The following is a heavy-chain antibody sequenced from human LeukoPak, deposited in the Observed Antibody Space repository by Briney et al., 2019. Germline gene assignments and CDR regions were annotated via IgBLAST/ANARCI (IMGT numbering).Heavy chain of an antibody. D-gene: IGHD3-22*01. CDR2: ISSRDDST. V-gene: IGHV3-23*01. Sequence: GGSLRLSCAASGFTFSSYAKSWVRQAPGKGLEWVSSISSRDDSTYYADSVKGRFTISRDNPKNTLSLQMNNLRADDTAVYCCAKCMGLHDDSFDIWGQGTMVTVSS. J-gene: IGHJ3*02. CDR3: AKCMGLHDDSFDI. CDR1: GFTFSSYA.